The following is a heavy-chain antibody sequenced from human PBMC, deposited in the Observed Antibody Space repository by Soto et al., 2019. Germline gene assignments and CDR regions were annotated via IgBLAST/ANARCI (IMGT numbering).Heavy chain of an antibody. CDR1: GFTFSSYA. D-gene: IGHD3-9*01. V-gene: IGHV3-23*01. CDR3: AKVPTYDILTGYYVVY. Sequence: GGSLRLSCAASGFTFSSYAMSWVRQAPGKGLEWVSAISGSGGSTYYADSVKGRFTISRDNSKNTLYLQMNSLRAEDTAVYYCAKVPTYDILTGYYVVYWGQGTLVTVSS. CDR2: ISGSGGST. J-gene: IGHJ4*02.